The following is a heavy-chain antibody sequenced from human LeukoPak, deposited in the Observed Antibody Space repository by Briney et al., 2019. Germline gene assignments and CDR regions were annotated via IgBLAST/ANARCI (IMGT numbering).Heavy chain of an antibody. CDR1: GFTFSSYW. V-gene: IGHV3-7*01. Sequence: PGGSLRLSCAASGFTFSSYWMSWVRQAPGKGLEWVANIKQDGSEKYYVDSVKGRFTISRDNAKNSLYLQMNSLRAEDTAVYYCARDRRGGWYSSSLFDYWGQGTLVTVSS. CDR2: IKQDGSEK. D-gene: IGHD6-13*01. CDR3: ARDRRGGWYSSSLFDY. J-gene: IGHJ4*02.